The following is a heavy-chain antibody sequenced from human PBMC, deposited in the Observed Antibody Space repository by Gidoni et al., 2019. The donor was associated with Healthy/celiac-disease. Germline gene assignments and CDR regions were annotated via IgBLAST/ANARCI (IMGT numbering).Heavy chain of an antibody. CDR1: GYTFTGYY. Sequence: QVQLVQSGAEVKKPGASVKVSCKASGYTFTGYYMHWVRQAPGQGLEWMGWINPNSGGTNYAQKFQGRVTMTRDTSISTAYMELSRLRSDDTAVYYCALPLAAAGTRDWFDPWGQGTLVTVSS. CDR2: INPNSGGT. D-gene: IGHD6-13*01. CDR3: ALPLAAAGTRDWFDP. J-gene: IGHJ5*02. V-gene: IGHV1-2*02.